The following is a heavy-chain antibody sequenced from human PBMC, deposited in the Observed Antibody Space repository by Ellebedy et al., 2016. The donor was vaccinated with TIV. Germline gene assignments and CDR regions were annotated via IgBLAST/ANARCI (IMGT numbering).Heavy chain of an antibody. V-gene: IGHV3-21*01. CDR3: ARGALVGATMPFDF. CDR1: GFTFSIYS. J-gene: IGHJ4*02. Sequence: GESLKISCAASGFTFSIYSMNWVRQAPGKGLEWVSATSRSSDYIYYADSVKGRFTISRDNAKNSLYLQVNSLRAEDTAVYYCARGALVGATMPFDFWGQGTLVTVSS. D-gene: IGHD1-26*01. CDR2: TSRSSDYI.